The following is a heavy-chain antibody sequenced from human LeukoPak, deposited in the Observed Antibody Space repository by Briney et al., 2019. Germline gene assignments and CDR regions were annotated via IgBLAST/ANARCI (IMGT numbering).Heavy chain of an antibody. Sequence: GGSLRLSCAASGFRFDDSAIHWVRQPPGKGLEWVSLISGDGDSTFYADSVRGRFTISRDNSKNSPYLQMNSLRPEDTALYYCAAYVNLDYWGQGTLVTASS. CDR3: AAYVNLDY. V-gene: IGHV3-43*02. D-gene: IGHD3-10*02. J-gene: IGHJ4*02. CDR2: ISGDGDST. CDR1: GFRFDDSA.